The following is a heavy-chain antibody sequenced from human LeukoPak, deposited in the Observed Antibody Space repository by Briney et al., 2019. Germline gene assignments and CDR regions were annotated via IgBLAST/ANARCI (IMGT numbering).Heavy chain of an antibody. CDR3: ARGLRYFDWLLKRDYYYYYGMDV. V-gene: IGHV7-4-1*01. CDR1: GYTFTSYA. CDR2: INTNTGNP. J-gene: IGHJ6*02. D-gene: IGHD3-9*01. Sequence: ASVKVSCKASGYTFTSYAMNWVRQAPGQGLEWMGWINTNTGNPTYAQGFTGRFVFSLDTSVSTAYLQICSLKAEDTAVYYCARGLRYFDWLLKRDYYYYYGMDVWGQGTTVTVSS.